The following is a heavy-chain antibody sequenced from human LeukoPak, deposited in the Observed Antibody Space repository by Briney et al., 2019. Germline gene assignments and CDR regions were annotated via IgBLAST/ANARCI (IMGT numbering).Heavy chain of an antibody. CDR2: ISSSGSTI. J-gene: IGHJ4*02. Sequence: GGSLRLSCAASGFTFSSYEMNWVRQAPGKGLEWVSYISSSGSTIYYADSVKGRFTISRDNAKNSLCLQMNSLRAEDTAVYYCARGGRYYYGSGRLDYWGQGTLVTVPS. CDR3: ARGGRYYYGSGRLDY. V-gene: IGHV3-48*03. D-gene: IGHD3-10*01. CDR1: GFTFSSYE.